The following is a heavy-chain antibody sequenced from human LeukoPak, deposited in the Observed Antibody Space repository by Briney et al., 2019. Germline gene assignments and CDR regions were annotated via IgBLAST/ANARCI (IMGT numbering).Heavy chain of an antibody. CDR2: TYTSGST. CDR1: GGSISSGSYY. CDR3: ARDSSLSGWFDP. J-gene: IGHJ5*02. V-gene: IGHV4-61*02. Sequence: SETLSLTCTVSGGSISSGSYYWSWIRQPAGKGLEWVGRTYTSGSTIYNPSLESRVTISLDTSKNQFSLKLSSVIAADTAVYYCARDSSLSGWFDPWGQGTLVTVSS. D-gene: IGHD3-10*01.